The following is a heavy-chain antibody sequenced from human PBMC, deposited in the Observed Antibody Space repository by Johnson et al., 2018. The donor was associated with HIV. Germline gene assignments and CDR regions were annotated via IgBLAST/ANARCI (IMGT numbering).Heavy chain of an antibody. D-gene: IGHD3-3*01. CDR3: AKREWGSIFGVDDAFDI. CDR2: IKQDGSEK. CDR1: GFTFSSYG. J-gene: IGHJ3*02. V-gene: IGHV3-7*03. Sequence: VQLVESGGGVVQPGGSLRLSCAASGFTFSSYGMHWVRQAPGKGLEWVANIKQDGSEKYYVDSVKGRFTISRDNAKNSLYLQMNSLRAEDTAVYYCAKREWGSIFGVDDAFDIWGQGTMVTVSS.